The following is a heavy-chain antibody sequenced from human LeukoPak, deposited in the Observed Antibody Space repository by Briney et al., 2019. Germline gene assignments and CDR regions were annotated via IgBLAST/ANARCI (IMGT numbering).Heavy chain of an antibody. CDR2: IYSGGST. V-gene: IGHV3-66*02. D-gene: IGHD3-10*01. Sequence: GGSLRLSCAASGFTVSSNYMSWVRQAPGKGLEWVSVIYSGGSTYSADSVKGRFTLSRDNSKNTMYLQMNSLRAEDTAVYYCARDNPSFDAFDIWGQGTMVTVSS. CDR1: GFTVSSNY. J-gene: IGHJ3*02. CDR3: ARDNPSFDAFDI.